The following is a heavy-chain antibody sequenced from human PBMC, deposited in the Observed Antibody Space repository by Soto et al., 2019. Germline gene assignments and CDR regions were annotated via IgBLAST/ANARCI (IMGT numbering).Heavy chain of an antibody. CDR3: ARESGDNWDYEAY. CDR1: GGSISSYH. J-gene: IGHJ4*02. D-gene: IGHD1-7*01. CDR2: IYTSGNT. Sequence: PSETLCLTCTFSGGSISSYHWSWIRQSAGKGLEWIGRIYTSGNTHYNPSLKSRVTVSIDTSKNQFFLTVNSVTAADSAVYYCARESGDNWDYEAYWGQGTPVTV. V-gene: IGHV4-4*07.